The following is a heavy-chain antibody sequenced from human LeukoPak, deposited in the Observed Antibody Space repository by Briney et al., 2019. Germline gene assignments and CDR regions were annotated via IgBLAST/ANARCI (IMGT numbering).Heavy chain of an antibody. J-gene: IGHJ4*02. Sequence: GGSLRLSCTASGFTFSSYAMSWVRQAPGKGLEWVSFIYSGGNTHYSDSVKGRFTISRDNSKNTLYLQMNSLRAEDTAVYYCARRAGEYSHPYDYWGQGTLVTVSS. CDR1: GFTFSSYA. D-gene: IGHD4-17*01. V-gene: IGHV3-53*01. CDR2: IYSGGNT. CDR3: ARRAGEYSHPYDY.